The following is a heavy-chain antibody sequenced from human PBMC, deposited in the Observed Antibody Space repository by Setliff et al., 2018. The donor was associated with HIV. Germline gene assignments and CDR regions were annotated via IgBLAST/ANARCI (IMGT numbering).Heavy chain of an antibody. D-gene: IGHD3-10*02. Sequence: PGGSLRLSCAVSGFTFSSYGLSWVRQAPGKGLEWISAIGSGGDTYYADSVKGRFTISRDQSRSTLYLQMNSLRADDTAVYYCAADVRWPKDAFAFWGQGTMVTVS. V-gene: IGHV3-23*01. J-gene: IGHJ3*01. CDR1: GFTFSSYG. CDR3: AADVRWPKDAFAF. CDR2: IGSGGDT.